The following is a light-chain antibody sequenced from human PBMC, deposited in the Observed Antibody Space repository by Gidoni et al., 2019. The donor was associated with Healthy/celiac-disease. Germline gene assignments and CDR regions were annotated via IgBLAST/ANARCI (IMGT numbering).Light chain of an antibody. J-gene: IGKJ5*01. CDR3: QQRSNWPLIA. CDR2: DAS. CDR1: QSVSSY. V-gene: IGKV3-11*01. Sequence: EIVLTQSPATLSLSPGERATLSCRASQSVSSYLAWYQQKPGQAPRLLIYDASNRATGIPARFSGSGSGTDFTLTISSLGPEDFAVYYCQQRSNWPLIAFXQXTRLEIK.